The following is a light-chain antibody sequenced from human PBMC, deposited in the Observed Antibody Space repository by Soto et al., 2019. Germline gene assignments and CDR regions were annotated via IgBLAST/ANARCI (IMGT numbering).Light chain of an antibody. Sequence: EIVLTQSPATLSLSPGERATLSCRASQSVGRHLAWYQQKPGQAPSLLIYGASAGATGIPARFSGSGSGTEFTLTISSLQSEDFAVYYCQHYNNWPFTFGQGTKLEIK. CDR2: GAS. J-gene: IGKJ2*01. V-gene: IGKV3-15*01. CDR3: QHYNNWPFT. CDR1: QSVGRH.